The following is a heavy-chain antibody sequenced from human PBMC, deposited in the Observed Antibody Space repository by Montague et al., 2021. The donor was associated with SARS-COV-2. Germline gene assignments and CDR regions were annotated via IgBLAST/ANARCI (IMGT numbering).Heavy chain of an antibody. D-gene: IGHD1-26*01. CDR2: SYTSGSI. CDR1: GDSITSGSYY. Sequence: TLSLTCTVSGDSITSGSYYWNWVRQPAGKGLEWVGRSYTSGSIDYNPSLKSRLTISVDTSKNQLSLKLSSVTAADTAVYFCAREWGSYSGRFDYWGQGALVTVSS. V-gene: IGHV4-61*02. J-gene: IGHJ4*02. CDR3: AREWGSYSGRFDY.